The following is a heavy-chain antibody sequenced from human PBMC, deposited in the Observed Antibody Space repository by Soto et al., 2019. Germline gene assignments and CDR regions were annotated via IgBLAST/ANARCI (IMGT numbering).Heavy chain of an antibody. V-gene: IGHV5-51*01. CDR2: IYPGDSDT. CDR1: GYSFTSYW. CDR3: ARLLGYSYGPGYFDY. D-gene: IGHD5-18*01. J-gene: IGHJ4*02. Sequence: PGASLKISCKGSGYSFTSYWIGWVRQMPGKGLEWMGIIYPGDSDTRYSPSFQGQVTSSADKSISTAYLQWSSLKASDTAMYYCARLLGYSYGPGYFDYWGQGTLVTVSS.